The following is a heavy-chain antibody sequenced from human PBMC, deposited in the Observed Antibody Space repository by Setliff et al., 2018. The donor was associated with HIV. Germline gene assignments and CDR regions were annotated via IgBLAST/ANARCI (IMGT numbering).Heavy chain of an antibody. Sequence: PSETLSLTCTVSGGSISSGSYYWSRIRQPAGKGLEWIGHIYTSGSTNYNPSLKSRVTISVDTSTNQFSLKLSSVTAADTAVYYCARGRRSSGWYVYHWGQGTLVTVSS. D-gene: IGHD6-19*01. CDR2: IYTSGST. CDR3: ARGRRSSGWYVYH. J-gene: IGHJ4*02. CDR1: GGSISSGSYY. V-gene: IGHV4-61*09.